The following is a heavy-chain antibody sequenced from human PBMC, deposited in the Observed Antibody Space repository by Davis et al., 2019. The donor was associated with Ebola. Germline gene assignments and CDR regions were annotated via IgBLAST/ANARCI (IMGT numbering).Heavy chain of an antibody. D-gene: IGHD6-13*01. CDR2: ISSSSSYT. V-gene: IGHV3-21*05. Sequence: GGSLRLSCAASGFTFSSYSMNWVRQAPGKGLEWVSYISSSSSYTNYADSVKGRFTMSRDNAKNSLYLQMNSLRAEDTAVYYCASMFLSSSWYFQHWGQGTLVTVSS. J-gene: IGHJ1*01. CDR3: ASMFLSSSWYFQH. CDR1: GFTFSSYS.